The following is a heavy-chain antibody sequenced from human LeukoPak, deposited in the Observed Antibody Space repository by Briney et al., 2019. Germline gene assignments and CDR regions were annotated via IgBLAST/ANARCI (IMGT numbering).Heavy chain of an antibody. V-gene: IGHV1-18*01. CDR2: ISPHNGNT. CDR3: ARDHLDIVPTIYSF. D-gene: IGHD5-12*01. CDR1: GYTFSTYG. J-gene: IGHJ4*02. Sequence: ASVKVSCKASGYTFSTYGITWVRQAHGQGLEWLEWISPHNGNTNYAQKFQGRVTLTTDTSANTAYLELRSLRSDDTALYYCARDHLDIVPTIYSFWGQGTLVTVSS.